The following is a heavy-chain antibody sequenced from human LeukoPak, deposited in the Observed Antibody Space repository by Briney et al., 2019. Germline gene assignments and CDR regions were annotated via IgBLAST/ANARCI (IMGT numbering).Heavy chain of an antibody. CDR3: ARSNRGYDHNFDY. J-gene: IGHJ4*02. CDR2: INSDGSST. D-gene: IGHD5-12*01. Sequence: QPGGSLRLSCAASGFTFSDYYMSWIRQAPGKGLVWVSRINSDGSSTSYADAVKGRFTISSDNSKNTLYLQMNSLRAEDTAVYYCARSNRGYDHNFDYWGQGTLVTVSS. CDR1: GFTFSDYY. V-gene: IGHV3-74*01.